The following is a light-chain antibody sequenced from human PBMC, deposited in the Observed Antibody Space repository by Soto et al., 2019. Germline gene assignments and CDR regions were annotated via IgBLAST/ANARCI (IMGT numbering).Light chain of an antibody. J-gene: IGLJ1*01. CDR1: SSDVGGYNF. V-gene: IGLV2-11*01. Sequence: QSVLTQPRSVPGSPGQSVTMSCTGTSSDVGGYNFVSWYQQHPGKAPKLMIYDVSERPSGVPDRFFGSKSGNTASLTISGLQAEDEADYYCCSYAGSYTGVFGTGTKVTVL. CDR3: CSYAGSYTGV. CDR2: DVS.